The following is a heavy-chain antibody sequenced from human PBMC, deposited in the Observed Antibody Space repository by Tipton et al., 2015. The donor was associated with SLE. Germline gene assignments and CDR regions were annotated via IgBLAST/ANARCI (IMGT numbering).Heavy chain of an antibody. J-gene: IGHJ6*03. CDR3: ASLRGSLYVDYSYYYMDV. V-gene: IGHV4-61*09. CDR2: MYISGST. CDR1: GGSITSGSYY. Sequence: TLSLTCTVSGGSITSGSYYWAWIRQPAGKGLEWIGHMYISGSTNYNPSLKGRVTISEDTSKNQFSLKLKSVTAADTAVYYCASLRGSLYVDYSYYYMDVWGKGTTVTVSS. D-gene: IGHD3-16*01.